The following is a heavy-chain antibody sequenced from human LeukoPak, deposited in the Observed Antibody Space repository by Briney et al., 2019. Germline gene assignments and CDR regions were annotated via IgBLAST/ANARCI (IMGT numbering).Heavy chain of an antibody. J-gene: IGHJ4*02. CDR1: GFTFSSYA. CDR2: ISYDGSNK. CDR3: ARTEGIAAASRGFYY. V-gene: IGHV3-30*04. D-gene: IGHD6-13*01. Sequence: PGGSLRLSCAASGFTFSSYAMHWVRQAPGKGLEWVAVISYDGSNKHYADSVKGRFTISRDNSKNTLYLQMNSLRAEDTAVYYCARTEGIAAASRGFYYWGQGTLVTVSS.